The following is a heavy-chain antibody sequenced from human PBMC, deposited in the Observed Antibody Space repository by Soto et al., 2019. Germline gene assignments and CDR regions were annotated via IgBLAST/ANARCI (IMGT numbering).Heavy chain of an antibody. J-gene: IGHJ3*02. CDR2: INHSGST. Sequence: SETLSLTCAVYGGSFSGYYWSWIRQPPGKGLEWIGEINHSGSTNYNPSPKSRVTISLDPSKTQFSLKLSSVTAADTAVYYCARGELGINAFDIWGQGTMVTVSS. CDR3: ARGELGINAFDI. CDR1: GGSFSGYY. D-gene: IGHD7-27*01. V-gene: IGHV4-34*01.